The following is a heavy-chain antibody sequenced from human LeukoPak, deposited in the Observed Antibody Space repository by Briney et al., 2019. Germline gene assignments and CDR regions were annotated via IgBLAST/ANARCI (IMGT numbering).Heavy chain of an antibody. J-gene: IGHJ4*02. CDR2: IYYSGST. CDR3: ARIQYCTNGVCYNYFDY. D-gene: IGHD2-8*01. Sequence: SETLSLPCTVSGGSISSSTYYWGWIRQPPGKGLEWIGSIYYSGSTYYNPSLKSRVTISVDTSRTQFSLNLSSVTAADTAVYYCARIQYCTNGVCYNYFDYWGQGTLVTVSS. CDR1: GGSISSSTYY. V-gene: IGHV4-39*01.